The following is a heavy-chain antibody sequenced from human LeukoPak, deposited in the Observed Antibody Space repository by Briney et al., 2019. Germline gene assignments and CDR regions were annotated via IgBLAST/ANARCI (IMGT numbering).Heavy chain of an antibody. V-gene: IGHV1-69*13. CDR2: FNPIFGTA. Sequence: SVKVSCKASGGTFSSYAISWVRQAPAQGLEWMGGFNPIFGTANYAQKFQGRVTITADESTSTAYMDLNSLRSDDTAVYYCGRNQLGDSSGYYYFCFNGMDVWGQGTTVTVSS. CDR3: GRNQLGDSSGYYYFCFNGMDV. CDR1: GGTFSSYA. J-gene: IGHJ6*02. D-gene: IGHD3-22*01.